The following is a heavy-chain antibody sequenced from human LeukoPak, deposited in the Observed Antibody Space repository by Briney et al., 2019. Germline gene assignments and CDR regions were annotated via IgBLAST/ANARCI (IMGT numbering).Heavy chain of an antibody. CDR1: GGSFSGYY. CDR3: ARALHYYCSGSYSR. J-gene: IGHJ4*02. V-gene: IGHV3-11*04. Sequence: LSLTCAVYGGSFSGYYWSWIRQAPGKGLEWVSYISSSGSTIYYADSVKGRFTISRDNAKNSLYLQMNSLRAEDTAVYYCARALHYYCSGSYSRWGQGTLVTVSS. D-gene: IGHD3-10*01. CDR2: ISSSGSTI.